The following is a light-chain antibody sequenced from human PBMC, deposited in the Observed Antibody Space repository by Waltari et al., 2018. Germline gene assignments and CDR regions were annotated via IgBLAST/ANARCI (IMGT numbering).Light chain of an antibody. CDR3: WLHYRYTVL. CDR2: DTT. Sequence: QAVVTQEPSLTVSPGGTVTLTCGSSAGAVTGRHYPYWFQQKPGQAPRTLIYDTTNKLSWTPARCSGSLLGGKAALTLSGAQPEDEAEYYCWLHYRYTVLFGGGTRLTVL. V-gene: IGLV7-46*01. J-gene: IGLJ2*01. CDR1: AGAVTGRHY.